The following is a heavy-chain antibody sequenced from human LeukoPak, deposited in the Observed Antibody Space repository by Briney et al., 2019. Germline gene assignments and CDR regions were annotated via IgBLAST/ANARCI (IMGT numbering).Heavy chain of an antibody. CDR2: ISGSGGST. J-gene: IGHJ3*02. Sequence: GGSLRLSCAASGFTFSSYAMSWVRQAPGKGLEWVSAISGSGGSTYYADSVKGRFTISRDNSKNTLYLQMNCLRAEDTAVYYCAKDRTLLDAFDIWGQGTMVTVSS. D-gene: IGHD2-2*01. V-gene: IGHV3-23*01. CDR1: GFTFSSYA. CDR3: AKDRTLLDAFDI.